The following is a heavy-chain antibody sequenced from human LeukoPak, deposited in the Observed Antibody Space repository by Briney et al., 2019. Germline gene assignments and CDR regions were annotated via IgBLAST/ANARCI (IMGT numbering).Heavy chain of an antibody. D-gene: IGHD3-10*01. CDR3: AGGENNYGSGRSYFDY. CDR2: IYHSGST. J-gene: IGHJ4*02. CDR1: GGSISSYY. Sequence: SETLSLTCTVSGGSISSYYWGWIRQPPGKGLEWIGSIYHSGSTYYNPSLKSRVTISVDTSKNQFSLKLSSVTAADTAAYYCAGGENNYGSGRSYFDYWGQGTLVTVSS. V-gene: IGHV4-59*04.